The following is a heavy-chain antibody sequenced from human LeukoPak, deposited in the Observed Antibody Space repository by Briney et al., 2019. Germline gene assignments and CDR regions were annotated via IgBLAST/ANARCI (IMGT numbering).Heavy chain of an antibody. CDR1: GGSISTSNYY. Sequence: SETLSLTCTVSGGSISTSNYYWGWIRQPPGKGLEWIGNIFYSGSTYYSPSLKSRVTISVDTSKNQFSLKLSSVTAADTAVYYCAGCLPGQAEITMLQNWFDPWGQGTLVTVSS. CDR3: AGCLPGQAEITMLQNWFDP. V-gene: IGHV4-39*07. J-gene: IGHJ5*02. CDR2: IFYSGST. D-gene: IGHD3-10*01.